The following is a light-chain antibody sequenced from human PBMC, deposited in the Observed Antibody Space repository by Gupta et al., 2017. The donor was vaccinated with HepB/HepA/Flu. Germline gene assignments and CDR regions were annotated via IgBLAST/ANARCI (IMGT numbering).Light chain of an antibody. CDR1: QSVSSY. CDR2: DAS. CDR3: QHRSKWIT. V-gene: IGKV3-11*01. Sequence: EIVLTQSPATLSLSPGERVTLSCRASQSVSSYLAWYQQKPGQAPRLLIYDASTRATGIPDRFSGSGSGTDCTLTSISRETEDFAVYYGQHRSKWITFGGGTKVEIK. J-gene: IGKJ4*01.